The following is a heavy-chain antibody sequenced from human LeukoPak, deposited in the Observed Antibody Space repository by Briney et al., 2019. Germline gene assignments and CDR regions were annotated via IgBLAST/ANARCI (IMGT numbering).Heavy chain of an antibody. CDR2: INPNSGGT. CDR3: ARDAAFGGVIVN. D-gene: IGHD3-16*02. Sequence: ASAKVSCKASGYSFTDKYMHWVRQAPGQGLEWMGWINPNSGGTNYAQKFQGRVTMTTDTSMSTAYMELSRLRSDDTAIYYCARDAAFGGVIVNWGQGTLVTVSS. V-gene: IGHV1-2*02. CDR1: GYSFTDKY. J-gene: IGHJ4*02.